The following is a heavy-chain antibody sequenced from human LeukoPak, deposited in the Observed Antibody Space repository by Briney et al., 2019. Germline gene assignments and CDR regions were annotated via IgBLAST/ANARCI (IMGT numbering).Heavy chain of an antibody. D-gene: IGHD3-22*01. CDR2: IYYSGRT. CDR1: GGYISTSNYY. Sequence: SETLSLTCTVSGGYISTSNYYWDWIRQPPGKGLEWIGTIYYSGRTYYSPSLKSRVTMSVDPSNNQFSLNLRSVTAADTALYYCARRRYYDGSGYLEWGQGTLLSVSS. V-gene: IGHV4-39*01. CDR3: ARRRYYDGSGYLE. J-gene: IGHJ1*01.